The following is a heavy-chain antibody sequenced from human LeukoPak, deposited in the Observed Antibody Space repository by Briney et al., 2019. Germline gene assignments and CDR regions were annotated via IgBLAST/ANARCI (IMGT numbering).Heavy chain of an antibody. CDR3: ATLTTVVTAYYFDY. J-gene: IGHJ4*02. CDR2: IYHSGST. Sequence: GSLRLSCAASGFTVSNNYMTWVRQPPGKGLEWIGYIYHSGSTDYNPSLKSRVTISVDTSKSQFSLKLTSVTAADTAVYYCATLTTVVTAYYFDYWGQGTLVTVSS. D-gene: IGHD4-23*01. CDR1: GFTVSNNY. V-gene: IGHV4-4*09.